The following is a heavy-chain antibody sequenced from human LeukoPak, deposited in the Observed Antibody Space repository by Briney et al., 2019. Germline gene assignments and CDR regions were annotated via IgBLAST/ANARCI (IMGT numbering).Heavy chain of an antibody. CDR3: ARVMYYYDSSGQTYYFDY. V-gene: IGHV3-11*04. D-gene: IGHD3-22*01. Sequence: GGSLRLSCAASGFTFSDYYMSWIRQAPGKGLEWVSYISSSGSTIYYADSVKGRFTISRDNAKNSLYLQMNSLSAEDTAVYYCARVMYYYDSSGQTYYFDYWGQGPLVTVSS. J-gene: IGHJ4*02. CDR2: ISSSGSTI. CDR1: GFTFSDYY.